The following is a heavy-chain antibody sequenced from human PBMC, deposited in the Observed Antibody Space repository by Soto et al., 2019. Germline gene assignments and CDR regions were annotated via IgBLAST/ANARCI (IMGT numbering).Heavy chain of an antibody. CDR2: IYHTGST. D-gene: IGHD3-10*01. Sequence: PSETLSLTCSVSGASVSAYCWSWVRQPPGKGLEWIGYIYHTGSTFYNDSLKSRVTMSMDTSKNQLSLTLNSMTAADTAVYYCARESAGSGKNNWFDPWGQGTLVTVSS. V-gene: IGHV4-59*02. CDR3: ARESAGSGKNNWFDP. CDR1: GASVSAYC. J-gene: IGHJ5*02.